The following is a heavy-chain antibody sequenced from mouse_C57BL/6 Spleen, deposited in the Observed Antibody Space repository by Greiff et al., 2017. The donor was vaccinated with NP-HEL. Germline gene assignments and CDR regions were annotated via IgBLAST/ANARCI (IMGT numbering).Heavy chain of an antibody. Sequence: EVQLQQSGPELVKPGASVKLSCKASGYTFTDYHMHWVKQSHGKSLEWIGYLNPNNGGSSYIQKFKGKATLTVNKSSSTDYMERRSLTSEDSAVYYCGRGDYDEGFAYWSQRTLVTVSA. V-gene: IGHV1-22*01. J-gene: IGHJ3*01. D-gene: IGHD2-4*01. CDR1: GYTFTDYH. CDR3: GRGDYDEGFAY. CDR2: LNPNNGGS.